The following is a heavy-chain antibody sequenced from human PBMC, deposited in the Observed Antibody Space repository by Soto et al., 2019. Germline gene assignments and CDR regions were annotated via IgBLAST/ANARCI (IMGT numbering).Heavy chain of an antibody. Sequence: EVQLLESGGGLVQPGGSLRLSCAASGFTFSSYAMSWVRQAPGKGLEWVSAISGSGGGTYYADSVKGRFTISRDNSKNPLYLQMNSLRAEDTAVYYCAKARGMAAAGSVLYFDYWGQGTLVTVSS. CDR2: ISGSGGGT. D-gene: IGHD6-13*01. J-gene: IGHJ4*02. CDR1: GFTFSSYA. CDR3: AKARGMAAAGSVLYFDY. V-gene: IGHV3-23*01.